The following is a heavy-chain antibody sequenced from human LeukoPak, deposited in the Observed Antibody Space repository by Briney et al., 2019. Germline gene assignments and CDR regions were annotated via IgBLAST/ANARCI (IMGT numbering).Heavy chain of an antibody. V-gene: IGHV1-69*05. CDR1: GGTFSSYA. CDR3: ARQGGITVFGVAQPGGAFDI. D-gene: IGHD3-3*01. J-gene: IGHJ3*02. CDR2: IVPIFGTA. Sequence: SVEVSCKASGGTFSSYAISWVRQAPGQGLEWMGGIVPIFGTAKYAQKVQGRVTMSTDESTSTAYMELSSLRSEDSAVYYCARQGGITVFGVAQPGGAFDIWGQGTMVTVSS.